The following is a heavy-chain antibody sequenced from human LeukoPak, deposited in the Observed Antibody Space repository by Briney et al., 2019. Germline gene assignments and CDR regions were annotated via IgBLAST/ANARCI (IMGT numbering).Heavy chain of an antibody. CDR1: GFTFSSYG. CDR3: ASTSRWYEPIDY. Sequence: PGRSLRLSCAASGFTFSSYGMHWVRQAPGKGLEWVAVIWYDGSNKYYADSVKGRFTISRDNSKNTLYLQMNSLRAEDTAVYYCASTSRWYEPIDYWGQGTLVTVSS. D-gene: IGHD6-19*01. CDR2: IWYDGSNK. V-gene: IGHV3-33*01. J-gene: IGHJ4*02.